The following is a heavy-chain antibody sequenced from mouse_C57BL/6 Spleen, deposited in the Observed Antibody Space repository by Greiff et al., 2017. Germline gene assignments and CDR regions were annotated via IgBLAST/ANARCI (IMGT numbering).Heavy chain of an antibody. J-gene: IGHJ2*01. CDR3: ARSYYGSYGGY. CDR1: GYTFTSYW. D-gene: IGHD1-1*01. Sequence: QVQLKESGAELVMPGASVKLSCKASGYTFTSYWMHWVKQRPGQGLEWIGEIDPSDSYTNYNQKFKGKSTLTVDKSSSTAYMQLSSLTSEDSAVYYCARSYYGSYGGYWGQGTTLTVSS. V-gene: IGHV1-69*01. CDR2: IDPSDSYT.